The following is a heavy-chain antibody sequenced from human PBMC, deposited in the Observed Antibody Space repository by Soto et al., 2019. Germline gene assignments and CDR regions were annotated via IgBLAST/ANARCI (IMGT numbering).Heavy chain of an antibody. CDR2: ISYDGSNK. Sequence: GGSLRLSCAASGFTFSSYGMHWVRQAPGKGLEWVAVISYDGSNKYYADSVKGRFTISRDNSKNTLYLQMNSLRAEDTAVYYCAKDQTSGSYYGDYWGQGTLVTVSS. D-gene: IGHD1-26*01. V-gene: IGHV3-30*18. CDR3: AKDQTSGSYYGDY. J-gene: IGHJ4*02. CDR1: GFTFSSYG.